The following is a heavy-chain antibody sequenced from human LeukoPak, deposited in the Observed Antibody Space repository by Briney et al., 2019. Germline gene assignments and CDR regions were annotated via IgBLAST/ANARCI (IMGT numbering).Heavy chain of an antibody. J-gene: IGHJ1*01. Sequence: ASVKVSCRVSGYTLTELSMHWVRQAPGKGLEWMGGFDPEDGETIYAQKFQGRVTMTRDTSISTAYMELSRLRSDDTAVYYCARVDGTEYCSSTSCPQPWGQGTLVTVSS. V-gene: IGHV1-24*01. CDR3: ARVDGTEYCSSTSCPQP. CDR2: FDPEDGET. CDR1: GYTLTELS. D-gene: IGHD2-2*01.